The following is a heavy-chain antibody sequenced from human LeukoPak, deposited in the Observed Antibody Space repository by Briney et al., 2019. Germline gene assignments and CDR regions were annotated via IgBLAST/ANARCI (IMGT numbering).Heavy chain of an antibody. CDR2: ISGSGGST. CDR3: AKDSFGVDIVATNPYYFDY. Sequence: GALRLSCAASGFTFSSYAMSWVRQAPGKGLEWVSAISGSGGSTYYADSVKGRFTISRDNSKNTLYLQMNSLRAEDTAVYYCAKDSFGVDIVATNPYYFDYWGQGTLVTVSS. V-gene: IGHV3-23*01. J-gene: IGHJ4*02. CDR1: GFTFSSYA. D-gene: IGHD5-12*01.